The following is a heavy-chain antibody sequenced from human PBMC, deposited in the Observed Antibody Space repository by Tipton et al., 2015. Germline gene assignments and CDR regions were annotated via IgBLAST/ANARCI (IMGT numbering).Heavy chain of an antibody. Sequence: TLSLTCAVSAYSISTDYYWVWIRQPPGKGLEWIGSISHSGNTYYNPSLKSRVTMSRDTSKNQFSLKLTSVTAADTAVYYCARGLLLWFGMSDYWGRGTLVTVSS. CDR1: AYSISTDYY. J-gene: IGHJ4*02. D-gene: IGHD3-10*01. V-gene: IGHV4-38-2*01. CDR3: ARGLLLWFGMSDY. CDR2: ISHSGNT.